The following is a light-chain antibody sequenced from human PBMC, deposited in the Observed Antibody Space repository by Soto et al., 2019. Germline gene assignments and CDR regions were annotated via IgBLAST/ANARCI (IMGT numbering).Light chain of an antibody. CDR2: ENN. CDR1: SSNIGSDY. Sequence: QSALTQPPSVSAAPGQSVTISCSGSSSNIGSDYVSWYQQLPGTAPKLLIYENNKRPSGIPDRFSGSKSGTSATLGITGLQTGDDADYYCAAWDKSLSGGVFGGGTKLTVL. CDR3: AAWDKSLSGGV. V-gene: IGLV1-51*02. J-gene: IGLJ2*01.